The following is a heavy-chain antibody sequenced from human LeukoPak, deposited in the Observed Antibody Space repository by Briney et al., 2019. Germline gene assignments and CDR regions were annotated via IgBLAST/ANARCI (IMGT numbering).Heavy chain of an antibody. J-gene: IGHJ4*02. CDR1: GGSISSGDYY. CDR2: IYYSGST. CDR3: ASEGDCSGGSCYSFDY. Sequence: PSQTLSLTCTVSGGSISSGDYYWSWIRQPPGKGLEWIGYIYYSGSTYYSPSLKSRVTISVDTSKNQFSLKLSSVTAADTAVYYCASEGDCSGGSCYSFDYWGQGTLVTVSS. D-gene: IGHD2-15*01. V-gene: IGHV4-30-4*08.